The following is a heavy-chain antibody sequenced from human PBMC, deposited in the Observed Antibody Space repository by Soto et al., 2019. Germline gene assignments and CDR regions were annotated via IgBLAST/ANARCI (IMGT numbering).Heavy chain of an antibody. CDR3: ARGPPEDIVLMVYARRYYYYGMDV. J-gene: IGHJ6*02. CDR1: GGSFSGYY. V-gene: IGHV4-34*01. Sequence: SETLSLTCAVYGGSFSGYYWSWIRQPPGKGLEWIGEINHSGSTNYNPSLKSRVTISVDTSKNQFSLKLSSVTAADTAVYYCARGPPEDIVLMVYARRYYYYGMDVWGQGITVTVSS. D-gene: IGHD2-8*01. CDR2: INHSGST.